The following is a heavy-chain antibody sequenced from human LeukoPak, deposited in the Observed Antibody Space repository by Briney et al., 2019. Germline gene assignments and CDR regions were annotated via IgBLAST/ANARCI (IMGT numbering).Heavy chain of an antibody. CDR2: IYHSGST. CDR1: GYSISSGYY. CDR3: ARPYDSSGYYLKN. D-gene: IGHD3-22*01. Sequence: SETLSLTCTVSGYSISSGYYWGWIRQPPGKGLGWIGSIYHSGSTYYNPSLKSRVTISVDTSKNQFSLKLSSVTAADTAVYYCARPYDSSGYYLKNWGQGTLVTVSS. J-gene: IGHJ4*02. V-gene: IGHV4-38-2*02.